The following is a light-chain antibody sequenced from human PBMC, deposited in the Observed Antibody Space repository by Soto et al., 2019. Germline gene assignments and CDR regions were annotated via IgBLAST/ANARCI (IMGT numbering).Light chain of an antibody. J-gene: IGLJ1*01. CDR2: DVS. V-gene: IGLV2-14*01. CDR1: SSDVGCYNY. Sequence: QSVLTQPASVSGSPGQSITISCTGTSSDVGCYNYVSWYQQYPGKVPKLMIYDVSYRPSGVSNRFSGSKSGNTASLTISGLQAEDEADYYCSSYTSSSTYVFGTGTKVTV. CDR3: SSYTSSSTYV.